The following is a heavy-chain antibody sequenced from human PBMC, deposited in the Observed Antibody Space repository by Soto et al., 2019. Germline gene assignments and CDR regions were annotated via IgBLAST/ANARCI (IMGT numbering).Heavy chain of an antibody. V-gene: IGHV1-46*01. J-gene: IGHJ6*02. D-gene: IGHD6-13*01. Sequence: ASVKVSCKASGYTFTSYYMHWVRQAPGQGLEWMGIINPSGGSTSYAQKFQGRVTMTRDTSTSTVYMELSSLRSEDTAVYYCARGPYSCSGKDYYYYGMDVCGQGTTVTVSS. CDR3: ARGPYSCSGKDYYYYGMDV. CDR1: GYTFTSYY. CDR2: INPSGGST.